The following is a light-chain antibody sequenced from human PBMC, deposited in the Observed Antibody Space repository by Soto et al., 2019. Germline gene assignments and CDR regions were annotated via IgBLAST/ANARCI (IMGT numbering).Light chain of an antibody. J-gene: IGLJ1*01. V-gene: IGLV2-14*01. CDR2: EVT. CDR3: SSYTTSAPYV. Sequence: QSALTQPASVSGSPGQSITISCTGTSSDVGAYNFVSWYQHHPGRAPKLIIYEVTIRPSGVSNRFSGSKSGNTASLTISGLQADDEADYFFSSYTTSAPYVFGSGTKLTVL. CDR1: SSDVGAYNF.